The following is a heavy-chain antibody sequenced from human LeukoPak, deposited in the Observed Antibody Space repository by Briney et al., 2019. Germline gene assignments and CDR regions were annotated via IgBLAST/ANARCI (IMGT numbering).Heavy chain of an antibody. Sequence: GGSLRLSCAASGFTVSSNYMSWVRQSPGKGLEWVSVIYSGGSTYYADSVKGRFTISRDNSKNTLYLQMNSLRAEDTAVYYCANGYGSGNYYLDFDYWGQGILVTVSS. CDR3: ANGYGSGNYYLDFDY. CDR2: IYSGGST. D-gene: IGHD3-10*01. V-gene: IGHV3-53*01. J-gene: IGHJ4*02. CDR1: GFTVSSNY.